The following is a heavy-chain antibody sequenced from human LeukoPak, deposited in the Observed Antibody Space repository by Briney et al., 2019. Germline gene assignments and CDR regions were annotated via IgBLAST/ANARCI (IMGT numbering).Heavy chain of an antibody. CDR2: ISYSGST. V-gene: IGHV4-39*01. CDR1: GGSISSSSHY. J-gene: IGHJ4*02. CDR3: ARQDSEGRWPNDY. D-gene: IGHD5-24*01. Sequence: SETLSLTCAVSGGSISSSSHYWGRIRQPPGKGLEWIGSISYSGSTYYNPSLKSRVTISVDTSKNQFSLKLTSVTATDTAMYYCARQDSEGRWPNDYWGQGTLVTVSS.